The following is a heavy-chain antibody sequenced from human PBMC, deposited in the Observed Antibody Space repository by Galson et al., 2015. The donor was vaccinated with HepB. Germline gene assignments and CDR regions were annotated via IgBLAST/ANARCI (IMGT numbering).Heavy chain of an antibody. Sequence: SLRLSCAASGFTFSSYSMNWVRQAPGKGLEWVSSISSSSSYIYYADSVKGRFTISRDNAKNSLYLQMNSLRAEDTAVYYCARDPTYYYGSGSVWGQGTLVTVSS. CDR2: ISSSSSYI. CDR3: ARDPTYYYGSGSV. V-gene: IGHV3-21*01. D-gene: IGHD3-10*01. CDR1: GFTFSSYS. J-gene: IGHJ4*02.